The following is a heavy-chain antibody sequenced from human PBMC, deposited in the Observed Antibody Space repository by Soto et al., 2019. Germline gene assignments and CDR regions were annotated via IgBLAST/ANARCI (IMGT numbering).Heavy chain of an antibody. CDR2: ISYDGSYK. CDR3: AKDRHQYDNSVYYYSFYYYGMDV. D-gene: IGHD3-22*01. Sequence: QVHLVESGGGVVQPGRSLRLSCAASGFTFSSHGIHWVRQAPGKGLEWVAVISYDGSYKYYADSVKGRFTISRDNSKNTLFLQMNSLRGEDTAVYYCAKDRHQYDNSVYYYSFYYYGMDVWGQGTTVTVSS. CDR1: GFTFSSHG. V-gene: IGHV3-30*18. J-gene: IGHJ6*02.